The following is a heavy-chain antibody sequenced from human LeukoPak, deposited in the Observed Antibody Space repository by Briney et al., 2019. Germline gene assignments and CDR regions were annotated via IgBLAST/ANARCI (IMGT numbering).Heavy chain of an antibody. D-gene: IGHD6-6*01. Sequence: PGGSLRLSCAASGFSIDDYAMHWVRQAPGKGLEWVSGINWNSVSIVYADSVKGRFTISRDNAKNSLYLQMNTLRAEDMALYYCTKDRLYSSSSGDAFDIWGQGTMVTVSS. J-gene: IGHJ3*02. CDR3: TKDRLYSSSSGDAFDI. V-gene: IGHV3-9*03. CDR1: GFSIDDYA. CDR2: INWNSVSI.